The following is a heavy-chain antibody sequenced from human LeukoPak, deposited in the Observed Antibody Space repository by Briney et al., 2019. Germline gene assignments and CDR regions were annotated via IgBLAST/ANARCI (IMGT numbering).Heavy chain of an antibody. V-gene: IGHV3-23*01. CDR2: ITGSGATT. CDR3: TKGLGDFGRTGAFDI. J-gene: IGHJ3*02. D-gene: IGHD4-17*01. CDR1: GFTFNNYA. Sequence: GGSLRLSCAASGFTFNNYAMSWVRQAPGKGLEWVSAITGSGATTYYADSVKGRFTISRDNSKNTLYLQMNSLRVEDTALYYCTKGLGDFGRTGAFDIWGQGTLVTVSS.